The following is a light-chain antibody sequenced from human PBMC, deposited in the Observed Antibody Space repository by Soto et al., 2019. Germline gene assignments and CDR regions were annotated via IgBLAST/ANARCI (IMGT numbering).Light chain of an antibody. V-gene: IGKV1-5*01. CDR3: QQYNSYSLT. CDR2: DAS. J-gene: IGKJ4*01. CDR1: QSISSR. Sequence: DIQMTQSPSTLSASVGDRVTITCRASQSISSRLAWYQQKPGKAPKILIYDASNLESGVPSRFSGSGSGTEFTLTISSLQADDLATYNCQQYNSYSLTFGGGTKVEIQ.